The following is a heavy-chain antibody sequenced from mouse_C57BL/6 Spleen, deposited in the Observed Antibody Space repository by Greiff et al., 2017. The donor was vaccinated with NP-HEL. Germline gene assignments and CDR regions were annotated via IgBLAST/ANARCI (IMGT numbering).Heavy chain of an antibody. V-gene: IGHV1-81*01. J-gene: IGHJ4*01. D-gene: IGHD2-2*01. CDR2: IYPRSGNT. Sequence: VQLQQSGAELARPGASVKLSCKASGYTFTSYGISWVKQRTGQGLEWIGEIYPRSGNTYYNEKFKGKATLTADKSSSRACMELRSLTSEESAVYFWAPNDGYDGYYAMDYWGEGTSGTVSS. CDR1: GYTFTSYG. CDR3: APNDGYDGYYAMDY.